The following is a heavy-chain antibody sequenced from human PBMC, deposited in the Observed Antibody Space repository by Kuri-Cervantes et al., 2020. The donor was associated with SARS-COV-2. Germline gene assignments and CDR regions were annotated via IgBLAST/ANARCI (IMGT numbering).Heavy chain of an antibody. CDR3: ATRSRGNY. V-gene: IGHV4-39*01. D-gene: IGHD3-16*01. Sequence: ESLKISCTVSGGSISSSSYYWGWIRQPPGKGLEWIGSIYYSGSTYYNPSLKSRVTISVDTSKNQFSLKLSSVTAADTAVYYCATRSRGNYWGQGTLVTVSS. CDR1: GGSISSSSYY. CDR2: IYYSGST. J-gene: IGHJ4*02.